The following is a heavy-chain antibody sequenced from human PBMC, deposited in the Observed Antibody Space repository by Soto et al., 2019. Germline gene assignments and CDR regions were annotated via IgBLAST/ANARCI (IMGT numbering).Heavy chain of an antibody. Sequence: QVQLVESGGGVVQPGRSLRLSCAASGFTFSSYGMHWVRQAPGKGLEWVAVISYDGSNKYYADSVKGRFTISRDNSKNTLYLQMNSLRAEDTAVYYCAKDRGNYYGSGSYSPNEYWGQGTLVTVSS. CDR3: AKDRGNYYGSGSYSPNEY. J-gene: IGHJ4*02. V-gene: IGHV3-30*18. CDR2: ISYDGSNK. D-gene: IGHD3-10*01. CDR1: GFTFSSYG.